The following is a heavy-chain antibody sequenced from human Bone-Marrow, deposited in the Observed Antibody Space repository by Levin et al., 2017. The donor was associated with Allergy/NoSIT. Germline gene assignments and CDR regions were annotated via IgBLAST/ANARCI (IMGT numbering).Heavy chain of an antibody. J-gene: IGHJ6*02. CDR3: ARDIGYEATFYGMDV. D-gene: IGHD5-12*01. Sequence: GGSLRLSCAASGFTFTSYGMHWVRQAPGKGLEWVAVIWYSGSRQYYGESVKGRFTISRDSSKNTLFLQMNNLTVEDTAVYFCARDIGYEATFYGMDVWGQGTTVTVSS. V-gene: IGHV3-33*01. CDR1: GFTFTSYG. CDR2: IWYSGSRQ.